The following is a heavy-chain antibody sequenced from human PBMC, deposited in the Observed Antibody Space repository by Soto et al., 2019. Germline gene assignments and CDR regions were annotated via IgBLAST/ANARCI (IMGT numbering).Heavy chain of an antibody. Sequence: QITLKESGPTLVKPTQTLTLTCTFSGFSLSTSGVGVGWIRQPPGKALEWLALIYWDDDKRYSPSLKSRLTITKDTSKNQVLLTMTNMDPVDTATYYCAHEGGYCSGGSCGAYYFDYWGQGTLVTVSS. CDR2: IYWDDDK. V-gene: IGHV2-5*02. D-gene: IGHD2-15*01. CDR3: AHEGGYCSGGSCGAYYFDY. J-gene: IGHJ4*02. CDR1: GFSLSTSGVG.